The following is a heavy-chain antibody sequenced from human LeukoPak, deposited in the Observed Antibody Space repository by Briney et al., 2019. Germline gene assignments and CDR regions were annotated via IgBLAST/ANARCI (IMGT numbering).Heavy chain of an antibody. CDR2: IYYSGST. D-gene: IGHD2-15*01. J-gene: IGHJ3*02. V-gene: IGHV4-28*01. CDR3: ARKKWSMNDAFDI. CDR1: GYSISSSNW. Sequence: PSDTLSLTCAVSGYSISSSNWWGWIRQPPGKGLEWIGYIYYSGSTYYNPSLKSRVTMSVDTSKNQFSLKLSSVTAVDTAVYYYARKKWSMNDAFDIWGQGTMVTVSS.